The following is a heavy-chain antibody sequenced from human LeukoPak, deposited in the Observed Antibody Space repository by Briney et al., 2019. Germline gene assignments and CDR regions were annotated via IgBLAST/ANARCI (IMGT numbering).Heavy chain of an antibody. CDR2: ISFDGSDQ. D-gene: IGHD1-14*01. CDR1: GFTFSSYG. V-gene: IGHV3-30*18. Sequence: GGSLRLSCAVSGFTFSSYGMHWVRQAPGKGLEWVAVISFDGSDQYYADSVRGRFTISRDNSKNTLYLQMNSLRVEDTAVYFCAKVFVLLRGTPENWFDPWGQGTLVTVSS. CDR3: AKVFVLLRGTPENWFDP. J-gene: IGHJ5*02.